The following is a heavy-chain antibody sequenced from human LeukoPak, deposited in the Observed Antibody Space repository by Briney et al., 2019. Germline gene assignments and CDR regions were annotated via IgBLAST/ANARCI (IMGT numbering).Heavy chain of an antibody. D-gene: IGHD3-22*01. CDR1: GFTVSSNY. CDR3: ARDRGYYYDSSASWAFDI. J-gene: IGHJ3*02. CDR2: IYSGGST. Sequence: GGSLRLSCAASGFTVSSNYMSWVRQAPGKGLEWVSVIYSGGSTYYADSVKGRFTISRDNSKNTLYLQMNSLRAEDTAVYYCARDRGYYYDSSASWAFDIWGQGTMVTVSS. V-gene: IGHV3-53*01.